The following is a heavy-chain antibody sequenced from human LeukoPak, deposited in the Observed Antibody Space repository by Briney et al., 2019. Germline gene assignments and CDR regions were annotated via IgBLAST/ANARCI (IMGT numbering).Heavy chain of an antibody. Sequence: PGGSLRLSCAASGFTFSDYSMNWVRQAPGKGLEWVSYISRSRTTMFYADSVKGRFTISGDNAKNSLYLQMNSLRDEDTAVYYCARALYCSSTSCYKGALDYWGQGTLVTVSS. CDR2: ISRSRTTM. D-gene: IGHD2-2*02. CDR3: ARALYCSSTSCYKGALDY. CDR1: GFTFSDYS. V-gene: IGHV3-48*02. J-gene: IGHJ4*02.